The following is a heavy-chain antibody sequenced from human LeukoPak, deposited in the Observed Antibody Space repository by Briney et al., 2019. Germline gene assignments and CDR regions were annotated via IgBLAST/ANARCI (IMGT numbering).Heavy chain of an antibody. J-gene: IGHJ6*02. CDR3: ARVADTAMVTGPYYYYGMDV. D-gene: IGHD5-18*01. CDR2: ISAYNGNT. CDR1: GYTFTSYG. V-gene: IGHV1-18*01. Sequence: GASVKVSCKASGYTFTSYGISWVRQAPGQGLEWMGWISAYNGNTNYAQKLQGRVTMTTDTSTSTAYMELRSLRSDDAAVYYCARVADTAMVTGPYYYYGMDVWGQGTTVTVSS.